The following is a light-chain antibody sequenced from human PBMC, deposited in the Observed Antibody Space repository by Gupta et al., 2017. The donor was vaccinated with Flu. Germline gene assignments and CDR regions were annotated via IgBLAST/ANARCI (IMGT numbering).Light chain of an antibody. CDR2: LGS. J-gene: IGKJ2*01. CDR3: RQSLQTPGT. Sequence: VTPGEPASISCRSSQILLHSNGYNYLDWYLQKPGQSPQLLIYLGSNRASGVPDRFSGSGSGTDFTLKISRVEAEDVGVYYCRQSLQTPGTFGQGTKIEIK. V-gene: IGKV2-28*01. CDR1: QILLHSNGYNY.